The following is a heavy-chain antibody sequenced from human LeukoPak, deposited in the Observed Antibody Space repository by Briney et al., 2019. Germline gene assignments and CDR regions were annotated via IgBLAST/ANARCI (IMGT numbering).Heavy chain of an antibody. CDR1: GFTFSSYA. CDR3: AGGQAFDI. J-gene: IGHJ3*02. V-gene: IGHV3-30-3*01. Sequence: GGSLRLSCAASGFTFSSYAMHWVCQAPGKGLEWVAVISYDGSNKYYADSVKGRFTISRDNSKNTLYLQMNSLRAEDTAVYYCAGGQAFDIWGQGTMVTVSS. CDR2: ISYDGSNK.